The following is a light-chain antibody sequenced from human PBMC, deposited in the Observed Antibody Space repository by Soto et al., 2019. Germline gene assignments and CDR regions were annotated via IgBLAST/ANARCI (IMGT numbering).Light chain of an antibody. CDR3: QQYGSSPLT. J-gene: IGKJ4*01. Sequence: EVMLTQSAGTLSLSPGEGATLSCRASQSVSNTYLAWYQQKPGQAPRFLIYGASNRATGIPDRFSGSASGTGFTLTISRLEPEDFAVYYCQQYGSSPLTFGGGTKVAIK. V-gene: IGKV3-20*01. CDR2: GAS. CDR1: QSVSNTY.